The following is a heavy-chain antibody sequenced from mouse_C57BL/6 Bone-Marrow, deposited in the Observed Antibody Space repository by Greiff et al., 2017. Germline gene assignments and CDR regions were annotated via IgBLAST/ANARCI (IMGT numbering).Heavy chain of an antibody. CDR3: ARYGGTRYFDV. D-gene: IGHD1-1*01. CDR2: IYPGDGDT. Sequence: VQLQQSGPELVKPGASVKISCKASGYAFSSSWLNWVKQRPGKGLEWIGRIYPGDGDTNYNGKFKGKATLTADKSSSTAYMQLSSLTSEDSAVYFCARYGGTRYFDVWGTGTTVTVSS. V-gene: IGHV1-82*01. CDR1: GYAFSSSW. J-gene: IGHJ1*03.